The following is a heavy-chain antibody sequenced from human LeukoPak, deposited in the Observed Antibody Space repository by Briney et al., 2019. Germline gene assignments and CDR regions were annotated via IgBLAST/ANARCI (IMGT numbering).Heavy chain of an antibody. CDR2: ISTDGTRK. V-gene: IGHV3-30*04. Sequence: GRSLRLSCAASGFTFSSYAMHWVRQAPGKGLEWVAAISTDGTRKYYADSVQGRFTSSRNNSHNTLSLQMDSLGVEDTAVYYCARDPGNKELGPFDYWGQGILVTVSS. D-gene: IGHD1-26*01. J-gene: IGHJ4*02. CDR1: GFTFSSYA. CDR3: ARDPGNKELGPFDY.